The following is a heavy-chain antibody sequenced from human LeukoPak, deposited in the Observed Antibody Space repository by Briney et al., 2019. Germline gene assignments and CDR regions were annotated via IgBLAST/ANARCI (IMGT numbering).Heavy chain of an antibody. J-gene: IGHJ4*02. Sequence: GASVKVSCKASGYTFTSYAMHWVRQAPGQRLEWMGWINAGNGNTKYSQKFQGRVTITRDTSASTAYMELSSLRSEDTAVYYCARDLPPEIQLFIWGQGTLVTVSS. CDR1: GYTFTSYA. CDR2: INAGNGNT. D-gene: IGHD5-18*01. CDR3: ARDLPPEIQLFI. V-gene: IGHV1-3*01.